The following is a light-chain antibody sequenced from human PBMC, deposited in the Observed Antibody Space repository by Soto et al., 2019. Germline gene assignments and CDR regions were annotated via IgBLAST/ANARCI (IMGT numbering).Light chain of an antibody. CDR2: DAS. CDR3: QQRSTQIT. J-gene: IGKJ5*01. CDR1: QSVSSY. V-gene: IGKV3-11*01. Sequence: EIVLTQSPATLSLSPGERATLSCRASQSVSSYLAWYQQKPGQAPRLLIYDASNRATGIPARFSGSGSGTDFTLTSSSLEPEDFAVYYCQQRSTQITFGQGTRLEIK.